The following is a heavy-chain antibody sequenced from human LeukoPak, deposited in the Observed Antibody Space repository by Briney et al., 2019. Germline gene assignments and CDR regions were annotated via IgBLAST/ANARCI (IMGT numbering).Heavy chain of an antibody. J-gene: IGHJ6*02. CDR2: INPSGGST. Sequence: ASVKISCKASGYTFTGYYMHWVRQAPGQGLEWMGIINPSGGSTSYAQRFQGRVTMTRDTSTSTVYMELSSLRSEDTAVYYCATADIVAFYGMDVWGQGTTVTVSS. CDR3: ATADIVAFYGMDV. CDR1: GYTFTGYY. V-gene: IGHV1-46*01. D-gene: IGHD2-15*01.